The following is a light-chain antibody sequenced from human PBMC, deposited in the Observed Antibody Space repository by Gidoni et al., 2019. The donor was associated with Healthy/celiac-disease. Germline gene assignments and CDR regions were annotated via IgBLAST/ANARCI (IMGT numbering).Light chain of an antibody. V-gene: IGLV1-44*01. J-gene: IGLJ2*01. CDR1: SSNIGSNT. CDR3: AAWDDSLTSVV. Sequence: HSVLTQPPSASGTPGQRVTIPCSGSSSNIGSNTVNWYQQLPGTAPKLLIYSNNQRPSGVPDRFSGSKSGTSASLAISGLQSEDEADYYCAAWDDSLTSVVFGGGTKLTVL. CDR2: SNN.